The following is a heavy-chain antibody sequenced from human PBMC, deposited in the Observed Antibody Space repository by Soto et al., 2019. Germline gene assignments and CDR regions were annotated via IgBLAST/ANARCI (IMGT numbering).Heavy chain of an antibody. V-gene: IGHV3-15*01. CDR2: IKSRTENETT. J-gene: IGHJ4*02. CDR1: GFTFSNVW. CDR3: VTVFSHANSWCDY. Sequence: GHLVESGGGFVKHGGALTLYCAASGFTFSNVWLSWVRKGPGKGLEWLGRIKSRTENETTDYASPARGRFIIARDDSKTMLYLQLNNLKSVVTGGYYCVTVFSHANSWCDYWGQGTPVTVPQ. D-gene: IGHD2-15*01.